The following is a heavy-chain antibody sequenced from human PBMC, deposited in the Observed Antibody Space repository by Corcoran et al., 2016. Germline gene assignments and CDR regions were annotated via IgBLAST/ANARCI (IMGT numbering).Heavy chain of an antibody. J-gene: IGHJ5*02. D-gene: IGHD1-1*01. V-gene: IGHV4-34*01. CDR2: INHSGST. Sequence: QVQLQQWGAGLLKPSETLSLTCAVYGGSFSGYYWSWIRQPPGKGLEWIGEINHSGSTNYNPSLKRRVTISVDTSKNQFSLKLSSVTAADTAVYYCARDRTGTTRYNWCDPWGQGTLVTVSS. CDR3: ARDRTGTTRYNWCDP. CDR1: GGSFSGYY.